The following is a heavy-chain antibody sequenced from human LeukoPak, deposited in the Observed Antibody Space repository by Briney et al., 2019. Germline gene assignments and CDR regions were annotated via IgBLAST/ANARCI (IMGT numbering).Heavy chain of an antibody. CDR1: GGSINSGSYY. CDR3: ARQIATAGLFDY. Sequence: SETLSLICTVSGGSINSGSYYWSWIRQPAGKGPEWIGRIYTSGSTNYNPSLKSRLTISLDTSKNQFSLKLSSVTAADTAVYYCARQIATAGLFDYWGQGTLVTVSS. V-gene: IGHV4-61*02. J-gene: IGHJ4*02. D-gene: IGHD6-13*01. CDR2: IYTSGST.